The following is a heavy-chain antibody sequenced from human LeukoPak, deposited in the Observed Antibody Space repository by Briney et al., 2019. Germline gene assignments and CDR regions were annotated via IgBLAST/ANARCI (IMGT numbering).Heavy chain of an antibody. CDR1: GFTFSDYY. D-gene: IGHD3-10*01. J-gene: IGHJ3*02. Sequence: GGSLRLSCAASGFTFSDYYMSWIRQAPGKGLGWVSYISSSGSTIYYADSVKGRFTISRDNAKNPLYLQMNSLRAEDTAVYYCARALWFGGHDAFDIWGQGTMVTVSS. CDR2: ISSSGSTI. V-gene: IGHV3-11*04. CDR3: ARALWFGGHDAFDI.